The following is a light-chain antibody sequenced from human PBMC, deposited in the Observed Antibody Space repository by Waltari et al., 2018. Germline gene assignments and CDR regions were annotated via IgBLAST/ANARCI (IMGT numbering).Light chain of an antibody. CDR3: QVWDSDSDHVV. CDR2: YAN. Sequence: SYVLTQPPSLSVAPRQTARITCGGTNILTKSVHWYQQKPGQAPVLVGHYANDRPTGISPRFSGSVSGHTATVGIGGVESGDEADYYCQVWDSDSDHVVFGGGTRLTVL. V-gene: IGLV3-21*02. J-gene: IGLJ3*02. CDR1: NILTKS.